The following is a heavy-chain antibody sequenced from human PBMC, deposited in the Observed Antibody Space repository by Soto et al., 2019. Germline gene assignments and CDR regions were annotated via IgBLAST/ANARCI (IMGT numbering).Heavy chain of an antibody. V-gene: IGHV4-34*02. D-gene: IGHD4-17*01. CDR2: IHLRGRT. J-gene: IGHJ5*02. CDR1: GGSFSGYY. CDR3: ARVGGDSGDYGFNWFDP. Sequence: QVLLQQWGAGPLKPSETLSLTCAGYGGSFSGYYWSWIRQPPGKGLEWIGEIHLRGRTNYNPSLKSPVTISIDTSKNKFFLKLSAVTAAETAVYYCARVGGDSGDYGFNWFDPWGQGALVTVSS.